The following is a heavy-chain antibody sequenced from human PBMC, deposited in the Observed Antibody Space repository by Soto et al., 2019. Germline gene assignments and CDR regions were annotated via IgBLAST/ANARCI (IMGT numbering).Heavy chain of an antibody. J-gene: IGHJ4*02. CDR1: DTTLTHYG. CDR3: ARAKSFRGSGWYAGY. V-gene: IGHV1-18*04. Sequence: ASVMFYCTSSDTTLTHYGINWVRQAPGQGLEWTGWISAYNGNTNYAQKLQGRVTMTTDTSTSTAYMELRSLRSDDTAVYYCARAKSFRGSGWYAGYWGQGTLVTGSS. D-gene: IGHD6-19*01. CDR2: ISAYNGNT.